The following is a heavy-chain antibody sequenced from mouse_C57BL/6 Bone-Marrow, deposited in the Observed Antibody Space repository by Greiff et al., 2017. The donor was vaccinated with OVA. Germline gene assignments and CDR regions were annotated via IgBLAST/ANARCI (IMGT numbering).Heavy chain of an antibody. V-gene: IGHV14-4*01. D-gene: IGHD2-14*01. CDR2: IDPENGDT. CDR3: TIGSYYFDY. CDR1: GFNIKDDY. J-gene: IGHJ2*01. Sequence: EVQLQQSGAELVRPGASVKLSCTASGFNIKDDYMHWVKQRPEQGLEWIGWIDPENGDTEYASKFQGKATITADTSSNTAYLQLSSLTSEDTAVYYWTIGSYYFDYWGQGTTLTVSS.